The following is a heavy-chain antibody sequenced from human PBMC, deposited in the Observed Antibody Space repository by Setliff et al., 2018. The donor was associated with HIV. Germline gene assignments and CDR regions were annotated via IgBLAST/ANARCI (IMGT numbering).Heavy chain of an antibody. V-gene: IGHV4-38-2*01. Sequence: SETLSLTCAVSNYSISSAYYWGWIRHPPGKGLEWIGSIYHSGSTYSNPSLKSRVTISVDTSKNQFSLKLSSVTAADTAVYYCARRPAGAVAGGYGMDVWGQGTTVTVSS. D-gene: IGHD6-19*01. J-gene: IGHJ6*02. CDR3: ARRPAGAVAGGYGMDV. CDR1: NYSISSAYY. CDR2: IYHSGST.